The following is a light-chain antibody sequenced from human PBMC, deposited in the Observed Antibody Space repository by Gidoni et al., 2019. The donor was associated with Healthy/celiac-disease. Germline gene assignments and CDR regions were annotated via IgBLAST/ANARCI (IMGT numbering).Light chain of an antibody. CDR3: QQFGSSLPWT. V-gene: IGKV3-20*01. J-gene: IGKJ1*01. Sequence: EIVLTQSPGTLSLSPGERATLSCRASQIVSSSYLAWSQQKPGQAPRLLIYGASSRATGIPDRFSGSGSGTDFSLTISRLEPEDFAVYYCQQFGSSLPWTFGQGTKVEIK. CDR1: QIVSSSY. CDR2: GAS.